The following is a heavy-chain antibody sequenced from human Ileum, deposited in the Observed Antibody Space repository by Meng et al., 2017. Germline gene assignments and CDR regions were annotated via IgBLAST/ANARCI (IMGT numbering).Heavy chain of an antibody. Sequence: VKLVQPRPELKTPGSAGKVSATASGDTFTSHAMNWVRQAPGQGLEWMVWINTNTGNPTYAQGFTGRFVFSLDTSVSTAYLQINSLKAEDTAVYYCARVLGDYWGQGTLVTVSS. CDR3: ARVLGDY. J-gene: IGHJ4*02. V-gene: IGHV7-4-1*02. CDR2: INTNTGNP. CDR1: GDTFTSHA.